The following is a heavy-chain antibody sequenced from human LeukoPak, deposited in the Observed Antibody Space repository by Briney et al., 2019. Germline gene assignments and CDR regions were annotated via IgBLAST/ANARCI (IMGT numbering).Heavy chain of an antibody. J-gene: IGHJ3*02. Sequence: SETLSLTCAVYGGSFSGYYWSRIRQPPGKGLEWIGEINHSGSTNYNPSLKSRVTISVDTSKNQFSLKLSSVTAADTAVYYCARGPITMIVVVTRGDAFDIWGQGTLVTVSS. CDR1: GGSFSGYY. CDR3: ARGPITMIVVVTRGDAFDI. CDR2: INHSGST. D-gene: IGHD3-22*01. V-gene: IGHV4-34*01.